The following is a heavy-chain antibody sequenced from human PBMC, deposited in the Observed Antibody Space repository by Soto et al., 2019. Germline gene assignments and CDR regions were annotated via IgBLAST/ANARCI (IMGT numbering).Heavy chain of an antibody. CDR1: GGSISSGGYY. J-gene: IGHJ4*02. D-gene: IGHD5-18*01. Sequence: QVQLQESGPGLVKPSQTLSLTCTVSGGSISSGGYYWSWIRQHPGKGLEWIGYIYYSGSTYYNPSLKSRVTISVDTSKNQFSLKLSFVTAADTAVYYCARDRHVDTAMVTLNYFDYWGQGTLVTVSS. CDR2: IYYSGST. V-gene: IGHV4-31*03. CDR3: ARDRHVDTAMVTLNYFDY.